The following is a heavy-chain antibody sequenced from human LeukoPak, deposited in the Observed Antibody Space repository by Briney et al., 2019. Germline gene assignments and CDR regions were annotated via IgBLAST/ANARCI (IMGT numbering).Heavy chain of an antibody. V-gene: IGHV3-30-3*01. CDR2: ISYDGSNK. J-gene: IGHJ6*02. D-gene: IGHD3-10*01. CDR1: GFTFSSYA. Sequence: GRSLRLSCAASGFTFSSYAMHWVRQAPGKGLEWVAVISYDGSNKYYADSVKGRFTISRDNSKNTLYLQMNSLRAEDTAVYYCARGFRVYYYYYGMDVWGQGTTVTVSS. CDR3: ARGFRVYYYYYGMDV.